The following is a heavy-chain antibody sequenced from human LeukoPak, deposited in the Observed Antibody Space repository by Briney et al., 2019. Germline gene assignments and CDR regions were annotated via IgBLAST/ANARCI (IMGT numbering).Heavy chain of an antibody. D-gene: IGHD1-26*01. Sequence: SETLSLTCAVYGGSFSGYYWSWTRQPPGKGLEWIGEINHSGSTNYNPSLKSRVTISVDTSKNQFSLKLSSVTAADTAVYYCARVGADLDYWGQGTLVTVSS. J-gene: IGHJ4*02. CDR1: GGSFSGYY. CDR3: ARVGADLDY. CDR2: INHSGST. V-gene: IGHV4-34*01.